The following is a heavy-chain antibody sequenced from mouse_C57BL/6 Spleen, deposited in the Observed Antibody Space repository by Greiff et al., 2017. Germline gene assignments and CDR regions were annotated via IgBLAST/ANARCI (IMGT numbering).Heavy chain of an antibody. CDR2: IYPGDGDT. CDR3: ELGSGWFAY. Sequence: QVQLQQSGPELVTPGASVKISCKASGYAFSSSWMNWVKQRPGKGLEWIGRIYPGDGDTNYNGKFKGKATLTADKSSSTAYMQLSSLTSEDSAVYFCELGSGWFAYWGQGTLVTVSA. J-gene: IGHJ3*01. D-gene: IGHD4-1*01. V-gene: IGHV1-82*01. CDR1: GYAFSSSW.